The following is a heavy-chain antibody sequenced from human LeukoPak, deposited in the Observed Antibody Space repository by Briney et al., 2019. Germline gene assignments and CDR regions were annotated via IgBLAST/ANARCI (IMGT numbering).Heavy chain of an antibody. J-gene: IGHJ4*02. V-gene: IGHV4-4*09. CDR3: ARHRQQLVTGYDY. D-gene: IGHD6-13*01. CDR1: GGSINFYY. Sequence: PSETLSLTCTVSGGSINFYYWSWIRQPPGKRLEWIAYIFTSGSTSYNPSLKSRVTISVDMSKNQFSLKLSSVTAADTAVYYCARHRQQLVTGYDYWGQGTLVTVSS. CDR2: IFTSGST.